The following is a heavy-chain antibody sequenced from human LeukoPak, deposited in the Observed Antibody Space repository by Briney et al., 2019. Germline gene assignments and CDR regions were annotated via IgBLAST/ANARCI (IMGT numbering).Heavy chain of an antibody. Sequence: PGGSLRLSCAASGFTFSSYSMNWVRQAPGKGLEWVSYISSSTTIYYADSVKGRFTISRDNAKNSLYLQMNSLRAEDTAMYYCARLLGESTIYDLWGQGTPVTVSS. CDR1: GFTFSSYS. D-gene: IGHD3-16*01. V-gene: IGHV3-48*04. J-gene: IGHJ5*02. CDR2: ISSSTTI. CDR3: ARLLGESTIYDL.